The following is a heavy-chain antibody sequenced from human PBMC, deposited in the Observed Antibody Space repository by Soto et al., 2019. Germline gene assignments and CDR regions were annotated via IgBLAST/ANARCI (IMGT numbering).Heavy chain of an antibody. CDR2: LSYAGDT. Sequence: GGSLRLSCAASGFTLSTYDMHWVRQATGKGLEWVAALSYAGDTYYPGSVKGRFTVSRDDSKNIVYLQMNSLKIEDTAVFYFTSDSYSTMIIVRFDYWGQGTLVTVSS. D-gene: IGHD3-22*01. J-gene: IGHJ4*02. V-gene: IGHV3-13*01. CDR1: GFTLSTYD. CDR3: TSDSYSTMIIVRFDY.